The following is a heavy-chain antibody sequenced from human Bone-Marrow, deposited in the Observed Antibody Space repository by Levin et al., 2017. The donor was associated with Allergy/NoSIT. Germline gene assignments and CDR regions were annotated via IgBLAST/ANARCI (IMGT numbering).Heavy chain of an antibody. CDR3: ARQLRAGCSSTSCPTHYYYYGMDV. V-gene: IGHV5-51*01. CDR1: GSSFTSYW. CDR2: IYPGDSDT. D-gene: IGHD2-2*01. J-gene: IGHJ6*02. Sequence: TPGGSLRLSCKGSGSSFTSYWIGWVRQMPGKGLEWMGIIYPGDSDTRYSPSFQGQVTISADKSISTAYLQWSSLKASDTAMYYCARQLRAGCSSTSCPTHYYYYGMDVWGQGTTVTVSS.